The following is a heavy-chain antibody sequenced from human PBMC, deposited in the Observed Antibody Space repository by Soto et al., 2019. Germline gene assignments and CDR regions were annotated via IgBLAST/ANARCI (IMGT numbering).Heavy chain of an antibody. D-gene: IGHD4-17*01. V-gene: IGHV3-11*01. CDR1: GFTFSEYY. CDR3: ARDSTVAYYYYYYGMDV. J-gene: IGHJ6*02. Sequence: QVQLVESGGGLVKPGGSLRLSCAASGFTFSEYYMSWIRQAPGKGLEWVSYISSSGSTIYYADSVKGRFTISRDNAKNSLYLQMNSLRAEDTAVYYCARDSTVAYYYYYYGMDVWGQGTTVTVSS. CDR2: ISSSGSTI.